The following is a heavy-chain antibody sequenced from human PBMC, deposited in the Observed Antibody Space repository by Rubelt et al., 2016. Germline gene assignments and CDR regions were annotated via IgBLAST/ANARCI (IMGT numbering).Heavy chain of an antibody. V-gene: IGHV4-34*01. Sequence: QVQLQQWGAGLLKPSETLSLTCAVYGGSFSGYYWSWIRQPPGKGLEWIGSIYYSGSTYYNPSLKLGVTLSVATSRNKFSLKLSSVTAADTAVYYCARNVLRYFDWRENWFDPWGQGTLVTVSS. J-gene: IGHJ5*02. CDR2: IYYSGST. CDR1: GGSFSGYY. CDR3: ARNVLRYFDWRENWFDP. D-gene: IGHD3-9*01.